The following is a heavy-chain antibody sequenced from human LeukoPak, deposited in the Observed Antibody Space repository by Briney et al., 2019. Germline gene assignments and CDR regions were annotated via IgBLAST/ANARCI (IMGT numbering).Heavy chain of an antibody. D-gene: IGHD3-10*01. V-gene: IGHV3-23*01. CDR2: LSGSGDNT. Sequence: GVSLRLSCAGSGFTFRNYAMNWVRQAQGKGLEWVSGLSGSGDNTSYTDSVKGRFTISRDNSRNTLYLQMNSLRAEDTAIYYCARDPNRSGPDFDCWGQGTLVIVSS. CDR3: ARDPNRSGPDFDC. J-gene: IGHJ4*02. CDR1: GFTFRNYA.